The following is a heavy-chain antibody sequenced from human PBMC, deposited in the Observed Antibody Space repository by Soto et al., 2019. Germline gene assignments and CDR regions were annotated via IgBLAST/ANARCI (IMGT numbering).Heavy chain of an antibody. V-gene: IGHV3-48*04. J-gene: IGHJ4*02. D-gene: IGHD3-9*01. CDR1: GFTFSSYS. CDR2: IFASSTTI. CDR3: ARDRDWAFDY. Sequence: EVQLVESGGGSVQPRGSLRLSCVPSGFTFSSYSMVWVRQAPGKGLEWVSYIFASSTTIYYADSVKGRFTVSRDNTQNSLFLLMNSLRAEDTAVYYCARDRDWAFDYWGQGTLVTVSS.